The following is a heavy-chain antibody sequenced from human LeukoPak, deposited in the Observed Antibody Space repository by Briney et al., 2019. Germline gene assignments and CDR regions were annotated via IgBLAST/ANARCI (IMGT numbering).Heavy chain of an antibody. D-gene: IGHD3-9*01. CDR1: GFTFSSYW. CDR2: IKQDGSEK. Sequence: GGSLRLSCAASGFTFSSYWMSWVRQAPGNGLEWVANIKQDGSEKYYVDSVKGRFTISRDNAKNSLYLQMNSLRAEDTAVYYCARGLVIVDFDYWGQGTLVTVSS. J-gene: IGHJ4*02. V-gene: IGHV3-7*01. CDR3: ARGLVIVDFDY.